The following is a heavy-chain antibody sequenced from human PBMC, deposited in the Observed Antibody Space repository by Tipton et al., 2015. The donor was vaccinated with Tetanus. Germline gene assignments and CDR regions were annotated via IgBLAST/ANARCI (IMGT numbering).Heavy chain of an antibody. CDR2: IWYDGSNK. Sequence: SGFTFSSYGMHWVRQAPGKGLEWVAVIWYDGSNKYYADSVKGRFTISRDNSKNTLYLQMNSLRAEDTAVYYCARERVTMVRGANDYYYGMDVWGQGTTVTVSS. CDR3: ARERVTMVRGANDYYYGMDV. V-gene: IGHV3-33*01. J-gene: IGHJ6*02. CDR1: GFTFSSYG. D-gene: IGHD3-10*01.